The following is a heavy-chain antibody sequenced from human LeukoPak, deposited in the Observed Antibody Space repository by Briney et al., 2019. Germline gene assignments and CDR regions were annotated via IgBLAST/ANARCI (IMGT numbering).Heavy chain of an antibody. D-gene: IGHD2-8*01. V-gene: IGHV3-21*01. CDR2: ISRTSSYI. CDR3: ARGGMGANSQEYFYYGMDV. J-gene: IGHJ6*02. Sequence: GGSLRLSCAAAGFSFSTYSMNWVRQTPGKGLEWVSSISRTSSYIYYADSVKGRFTLSRDNGKNSLYLQMNSLRAEDTAVYYCARGGMGANSQEYFYYGMDVWGQGTTVSVSS. CDR1: GFSFSTYS.